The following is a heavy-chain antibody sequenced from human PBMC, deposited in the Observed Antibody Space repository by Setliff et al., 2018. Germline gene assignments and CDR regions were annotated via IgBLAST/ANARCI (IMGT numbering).Heavy chain of an antibody. CDR3: ARDGERALRTCSDY. D-gene: IGHD3-10*01. J-gene: IGHJ4*02. V-gene: IGHV1-69*10. Sequence: GASVKVSCKASGGTFSSYAISWVRQAPGQGLEWMGGIIPILGIANYAQKFQGRVTITADKSTSTAYMELSSLRSEDTAVYYCARDGERALRTCSDYWGQGTLVTVSS. CDR1: GGTFSSYA. CDR2: IIPILGIA.